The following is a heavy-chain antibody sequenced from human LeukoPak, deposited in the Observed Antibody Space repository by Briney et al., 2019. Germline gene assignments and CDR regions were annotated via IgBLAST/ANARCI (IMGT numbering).Heavy chain of an antibody. CDR2: IIPIFGTT. D-gene: IGHD5-18*01. CDR3: ARVGAVDTAMVTSSSLDY. J-gene: IGHJ4*02. Sequence: SVKVSCKASGGTFSSYAIDWVRQAPGQGLEWMGGIIPIFGTTNYAQKFQGRVTITAVESMRTAYMELSSLRSEDTAVYYCARVGAVDTAMVTSSSLDYWGQGTLVTVSS. V-gene: IGHV1-69*13. CDR1: GGTFSSYA.